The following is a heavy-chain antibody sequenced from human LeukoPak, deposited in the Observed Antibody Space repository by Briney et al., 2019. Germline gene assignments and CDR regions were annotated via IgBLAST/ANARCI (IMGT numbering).Heavy chain of an antibody. CDR1: GFTFSDYY. CDR3: AIDSLLYYYDSSGGLDY. J-gene: IGHJ4*02. CDR2: ISRSGSTI. Sequence: PGGSLRLSCAASGFTFSDYYMSWIRQAPGKGLEWVSYISRSGSTIYYADSVKGRFTISRDNAKNSLYLQMNSLRAEDTAVYYCAIDSLLYYYDSSGGLDYWGQGTLVTVSS. V-gene: IGHV3-11*01. D-gene: IGHD3-22*01.